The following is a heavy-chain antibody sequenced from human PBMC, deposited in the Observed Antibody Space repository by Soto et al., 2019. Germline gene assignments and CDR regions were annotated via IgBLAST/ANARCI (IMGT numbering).Heavy chain of an antibody. V-gene: IGHV1-69*05. CDR2: IIPIFGTA. Sequence: QVQLVQSGAEVKKPGSSVKVSCKASGGTFSSYAISWVRQAPGQGLEWMGGIIPIFGTANYAQKYQGRVTMTXGENTXXAYMELSSLRSEDTAVYYCARDRGWIQLWEDYFDYWGQGTLVTVSS. CDR1: GGTFSSYA. J-gene: IGHJ4*02. D-gene: IGHD5-18*01. CDR3: ARDRGWIQLWEDYFDY.